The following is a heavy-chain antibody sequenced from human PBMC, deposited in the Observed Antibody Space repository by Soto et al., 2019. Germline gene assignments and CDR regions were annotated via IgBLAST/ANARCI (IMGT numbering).Heavy chain of an antibody. V-gene: IGHV4-39*01. CDR3: ARRYTISRGFDY. CDR1: GGSIISNNHY. J-gene: IGHJ4*02. D-gene: IGHD3-9*01. Sequence: QLQLRESGPGLVKPSETLSLTCTVSGGSIISNNHYWGWIRQPPGQGLEWTGNIYYSGTTYYNPSLQSRVTMSVDTSKGQFSLKLSSMTVADTAVYFCARRYTISRGFDYWGQGTLVTVSS. CDR2: IYYSGTT.